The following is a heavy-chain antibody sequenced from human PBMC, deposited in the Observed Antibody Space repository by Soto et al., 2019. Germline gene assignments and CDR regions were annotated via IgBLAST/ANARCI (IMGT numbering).Heavy chain of an antibody. Sequence: GGSLRLSCAASGFTFSSYWMHWVRQAPGKGLVWVSRINSDASSTSYADSVKGRFTISRDNAKNTLYLQMNSLRAEDTAVYYCARGPRQAGQLGGYYYYGMDVWGQGTTVTVSS. CDR2: INSDASST. D-gene: IGHD6-13*01. CDR1: GFTFSSYW. V-gene: IGHV3-74*01. J-gene: IGHJ6*02. CDR3: ARGPRQAGQLGGYYYYGMDV.